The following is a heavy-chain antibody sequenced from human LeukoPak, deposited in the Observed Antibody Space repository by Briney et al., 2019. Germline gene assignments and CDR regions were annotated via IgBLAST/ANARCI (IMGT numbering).Heavy chain of an antibody. CDR2: MRYDGKTE. Sequence: GGSLRLSRTGSGSPFTSYGTDSGRQTPGRGLEWVAFMRYDGKTEYYADSVKGRFTIAREDSHSTVHLHMKDLRPDDAAVYFCAKDLNTVVMQYFDSWGQGTLVSVSS. CDR1: GSPFTSYG. J-gene: IGHJ4*02. V-gene: IGHV3-30*02. D-gene: IGHD2-21*01. CDR3: AKDLNTVVMQYFDS.